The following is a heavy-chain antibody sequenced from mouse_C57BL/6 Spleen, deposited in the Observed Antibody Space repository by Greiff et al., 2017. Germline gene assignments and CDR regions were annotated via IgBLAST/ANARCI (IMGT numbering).Heavy chain of an antibody. Sequence: EVQVVESGGGLVQPGGSMKLSCVASGFTFSNYWMNWVRQSPEKGLEWVAQIRLKSDNYATHYAESVKGRFTISRDDSKSSVYLQMNNLRAEDTGIDYCTALTGTSFDYWGQGTTLTVSS. CDR1: GFTFSNYW. CDR2: IRLKSDNYAT. V-gene: IGHV6-3*01. J-gene: IGHJ2*01. D-gene: IGHD4-1*01. CDR3: TALTGTSFDY.